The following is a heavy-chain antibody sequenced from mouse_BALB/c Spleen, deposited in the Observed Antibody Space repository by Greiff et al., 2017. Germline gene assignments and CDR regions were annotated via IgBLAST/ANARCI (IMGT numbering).Heavy chain of an antibody. CDR3: ASEDTTFDY. V-gene: IGHV3-6*02. CDR1: GYSITSGYY. CDR2: ISYDGSN. D-gene: IGHD1-1*01. Sequence: EVKLLESGPGLVKPSQSLSLTCSVTGYSITSGYYWNWIRQFPGNKLEWMGYISYDGSNNYNPSLKNRISITRDTSKNQFFLKLNSVTTEDTATYYCASEDTTFDYWGQGTTLTVSS. J-gene: IGHJ2*01.